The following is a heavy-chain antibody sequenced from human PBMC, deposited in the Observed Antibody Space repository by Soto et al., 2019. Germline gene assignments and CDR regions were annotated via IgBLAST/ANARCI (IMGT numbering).Heavy chain of an antibody. D-gene: IGHD3-22*01. J-gene: IGHJ6*02. Sequence: GASVKVSCKASGYTFTGYYMHWVRQAPGQGLEWMGWINPNSGGTNYAQKFQGRVTMTRDTSISTAYMELSRLRSDDTAVYYCARDLQLVSSGYYYYYYGMDVWGQGTTVTV. CDR3: ARDLQLVSSGYYYYYYGMDV. V-gene: IGHV1-2*02. CDR2: INPNSGGT. CDR1: GYTFTGYY.